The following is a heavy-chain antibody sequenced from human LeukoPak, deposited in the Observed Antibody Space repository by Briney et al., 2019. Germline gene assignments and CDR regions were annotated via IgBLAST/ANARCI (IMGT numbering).Heavy chain of an antibody. CDR2: IYTSGST. J-gene: IGHJ4*02. V-gene: IGHV4-61*02. D-gene: IGHD2-15*01. CDR3: ARLRSSSPARIVGFDY. Sequence: PSQTLSLTCTVSGGSISSGSYYWSWIRQPAGKGLEWIGRIYTSGSTNYNPSLKSRVTISVDTSKNQFSLKLSSVTAADTAVYYCARLRSSSPARIVGFDYWGQGTLVTVSS. CDR1: GGSISSGSYY.